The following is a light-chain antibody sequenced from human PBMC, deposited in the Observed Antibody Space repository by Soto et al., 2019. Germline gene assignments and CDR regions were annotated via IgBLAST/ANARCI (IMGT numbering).Light chain of an antibody. J-gene: IGLJ1*01. CDR2: DVS. Sequence: QSVLTQPASVSGSPGQSITISCTGTSSDVGGYEYVSWYQQHPGKAPKRIIYDVSARPSGVSNRFSGSKSGNTASLAISGLQAEDEADYYCSSYTTSSPLGVFGTGTKVTV. CDR1: SSDVGGYEY. V-gene: IGLV2-14*03. CDR3: SSYTTSSPLGV.